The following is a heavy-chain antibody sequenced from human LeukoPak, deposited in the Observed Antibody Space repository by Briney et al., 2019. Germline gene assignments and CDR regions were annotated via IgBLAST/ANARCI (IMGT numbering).Heavy chain of an antibody. Sequence: GGSLRLSCAASGFTVSSNYMSWVRQAPGKGLEWVSGVTPSGDPTYYADSVRGRFIISRDNSKNTMYLQMNSLRAEDTGVYYCAKDSGWIQFIDWGQGTPVTVSS. CDR1: GFTVSSNY. CDR2: VTPSGDPT. V-gene: IGHV3-23*01. J-gene: IGHJ4*02. D-gene: IGHD5-24*01. CDR3: AKDSGWIQFID.